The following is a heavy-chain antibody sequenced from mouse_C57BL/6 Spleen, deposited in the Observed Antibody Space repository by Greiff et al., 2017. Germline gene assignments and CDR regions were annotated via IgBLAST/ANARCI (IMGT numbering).Heavy chain of an antibody. Sequence: QVQLQQPGAELVRPGTSVKLSCKASGYTFTSYWMHWVKQRPGQGLEWIGVIDPSDSCHNYNQTFKGKATVTVDTSSSTAYMPLSSLTTKDAAVYDCAIFGVTTDWGQGTLVTVSA. CDR1: GYTFTSYW. J-gene: IGHJ3*01. CDR2: IDPSDSCH. CDR3: AIFGVTTD. D-gene: IGHD2-3*01. V-gene: IGHV1-59*01.